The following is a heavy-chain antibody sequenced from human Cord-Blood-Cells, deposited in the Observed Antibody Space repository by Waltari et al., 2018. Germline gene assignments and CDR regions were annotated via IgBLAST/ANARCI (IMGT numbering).Heavy chain of an antibody. V-gene: IGHV3-30-3*01. CDR3: AREGLAARDAFDI. J-gene: IGHJ3*02. Sequence: QVQLAESGGGVVQPGRSLRLSCAASGFTFSSYAMHWFRQAPGKGLEWVAVISYDGSNKYYADSVKGRFTISRDNSKNTLYLQMNSLRAEDTAVYYCAREGLAARDAFDIWGQGTMVTVSS. CDR2: ISYDGSNK. CDR1: GFTFSSYA. D-gene: IGHD6-6*01.